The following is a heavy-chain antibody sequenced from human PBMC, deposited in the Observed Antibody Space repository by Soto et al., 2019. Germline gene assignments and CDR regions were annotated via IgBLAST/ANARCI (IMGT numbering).Heavy chain of an antibody. CDR1: GYTFTGYY. V-gene: IGHV1-18*04. D-gene: IGHD4-17*01. Sequence: ASVKVSCKASGYTFTGYYMHWVRQAPGQGLEWIGWISAYNGNTNYAQKFQGRVTMTTDTSTSTAYMELRSLRSDDTAVYYCARDDWDYGDYVSNYYFDYWSQGTLVTVSS. CDR2: ISAYNGNT. CDR3: ARDDWDYGDYVSNYYFDY. J-gene: IGHJ4*02.